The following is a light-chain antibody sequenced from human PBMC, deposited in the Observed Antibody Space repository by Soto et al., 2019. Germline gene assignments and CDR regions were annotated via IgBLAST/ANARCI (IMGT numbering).Light chain of an antibody. CDR3: QQYSNWPPPIT. CDR1: QRFSTN. Sequence: EIVMTQSPATLAVSPGERATLSCRPSQRFSTNLPWYQRKPAQPPRLLIYGASTRATDVPARFSGSGSGTEFTLTISSLQSEDFAVYYCQQYSNWPPPITFGQGTRLEIK. CDR2: GAS. V-gene: IGKV3-15*01. J-gene: IGKJ5*01.